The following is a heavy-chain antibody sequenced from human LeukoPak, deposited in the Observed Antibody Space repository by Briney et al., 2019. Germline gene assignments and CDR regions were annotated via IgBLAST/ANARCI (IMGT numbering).Heavy chain of an antibody. Sequence: SETLSLTCTVSGFSVSNDNYYWGCIRQTPGKGLECIGTLHTGSTYYNPSLKSRVRLSLDTSKNLFSVRMMSVTAADTAIYYCVGGPSSLELLKHWGQGTLVTVSS. J-gene: IGHJ4*02. V-gene: IGHV4-39*03. CDR3: VGGPSSLELLKH. CDR1: GFSVSNDNYY. D-gene: IGHD1-7*01. CDR2: LHTGST.